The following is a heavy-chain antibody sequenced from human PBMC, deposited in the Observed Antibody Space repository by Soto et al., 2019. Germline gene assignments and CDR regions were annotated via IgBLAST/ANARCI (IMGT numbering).Heavy chain of an antibody. Sequence: PGGSLRLSCAASGFSFSSYEMNWVRQAPGKGLEWVSYISSSGSTVYYADSVKGRFTISRDNAKNSLYLQMNSLRAEDTGIYYCARGYCGGDCYNDYWGQGTLVTVSS. CDR1: GFSFSSYE. D-gene: IGHD2-21*02. J-gene: IGHJ4*02. V-gene: IGHV3-48*03. CDR2: ISSSGSTV. CDR3: ARGYCGGDCYNDY.